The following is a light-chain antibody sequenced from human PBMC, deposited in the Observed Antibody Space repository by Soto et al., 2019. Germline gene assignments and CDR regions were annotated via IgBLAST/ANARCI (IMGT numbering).Light chain of an antibody. CDR2: AAS. Sequence: DVQMTQSPSSVSVSVGDRVTITCRASQGISKWLAWYQQKPGRAPKLLIYAASSLQSGVPSRFSGSGSDTDFTLTISSLQPEDSATYYCQQANSFPITFGQGTRLEIK. CDR1: QGISKW. V-gene: IGKV1-12*01. CDR3: QQANSFPIT. J-gene: IGKJ5*01.